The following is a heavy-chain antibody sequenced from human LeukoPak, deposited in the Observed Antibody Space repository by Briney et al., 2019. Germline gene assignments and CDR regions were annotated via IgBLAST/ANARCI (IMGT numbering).Heavy chain of an antibody. CDR3: ARTASPPTAAYFDY. CDR1: GGSFSGYY. Sequence: SETLSLTCAVYGGSFSGYYWSRIRQPPGKGLEWIGEINHSGSTNYNPSLKSRVTISVDTSKNQFSLKLSSVTAADTAVYYCARTASPPTAAYFDYWGQGTLVTVSS. CDR2: INHSGST. J-gene: IGHJ4*02. V-gene: IGHV4-34*01.